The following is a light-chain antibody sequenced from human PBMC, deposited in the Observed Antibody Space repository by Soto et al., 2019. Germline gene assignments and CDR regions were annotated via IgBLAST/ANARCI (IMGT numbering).Light chain of an antibody. Sequence: DMQMTQSPSSLSASIGDRVTISCRASKDINNNLAWYQQKPGKVPKVLIYAASTLPSGVPSRFSGSGSGTDFTLTISSLQPEDVATYYCQKYNSARETFGPGTKVDF. J-gene: IGKJ3*01. CDR2: AAS. CDR3: QKYNSARET. V-gene: IGKV1-27*01. CDR1: KDINNN.